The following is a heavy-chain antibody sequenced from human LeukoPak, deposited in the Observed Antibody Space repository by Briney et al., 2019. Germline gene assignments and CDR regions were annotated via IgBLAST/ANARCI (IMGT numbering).Heavy chain of an antibody. V-gene: IGHV3-33*05. CDR1: GFTFRSIG. CDR2: ISYDGSNK. D-gene: IGHD5-12*01. Sequence: GGSLRSSCAAPGFTFRSIGMHWVGQAQGKGRGWGAVISYDGSNKYYADSVKGRFTISRDNSKNTLYLQMNSLRAEDTAVYYCARGGVATIHYYYGMDVWGKGTTVTVSS. CDR3: ARGGVATIHYYYGMDV. J-gene: IGHJ6*04.